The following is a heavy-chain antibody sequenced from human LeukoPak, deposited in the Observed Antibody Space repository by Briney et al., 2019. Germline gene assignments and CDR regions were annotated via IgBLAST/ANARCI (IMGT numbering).Heavy chain of an antibody. CDR1: GFTFSSHW. J-gene: IGHJ4*02. CDR2: IEQVGSER. D-gene: IGHD3-9*01. V-gene: IGHV3-7*01. Sequence: GGSLRLSCAVSGFTFSSHWMSWVRQAPGTGLEWVANIEQVGSERYYVDSVKGRFTISRDNAKSLLYPQMNSLRAEDTAVYYCARDGFDAGIYFDSWGQGTLVTVSS. CDR3: ARDGFDAGIYFDS.